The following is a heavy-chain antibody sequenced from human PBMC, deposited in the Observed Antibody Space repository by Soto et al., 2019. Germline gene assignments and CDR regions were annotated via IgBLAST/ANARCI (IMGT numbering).Heavy chain of an antibody. CDR2: IHYSGST. CDR3: ARSISPRRHNWYFDL. J-gene: IGHJ2*01. D-gene: IGHD1-1*01. V-gene: IGHV4-59*01. Sequence: QVQLQESGPGLVKPSETLCLTCTVSGGSISSYYWSWIRQPPGKGLEWIGCIHYSGSTNYNPSLKSRVTISVDTSKNQFSLRLNSVTAADTAVYFCARSISPRRHNWYFDLWGGGTMVTVSS. CDR1: GGSISSYY.